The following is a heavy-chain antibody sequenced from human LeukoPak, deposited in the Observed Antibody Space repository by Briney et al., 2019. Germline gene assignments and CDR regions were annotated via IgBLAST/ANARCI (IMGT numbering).Heavy chain of an antibody. CDR1: GFTFSSYA. J-gene: IGHJ4*02. D-gene: IGHD3-10*01. Sequence: GGSLRLSCAASGFTFSSYAMSWVRQAPGKGLEWVSAISGSGGSTYYADSVKGQFTISRDNSKNTLYLQMNSLRAEDTAVYYCAKDTMVRGVPDYWGQGTLVTVSS. V-gene: IGHV3-23*01. CDR2: ISGSGGST. CDR3: AKDTMVRGVPDY.